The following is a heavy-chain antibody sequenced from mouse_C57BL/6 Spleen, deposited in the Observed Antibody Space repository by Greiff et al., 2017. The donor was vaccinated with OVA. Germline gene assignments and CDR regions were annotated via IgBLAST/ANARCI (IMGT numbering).Heavy chain of an antibody. Sequence: VQLQQPGTELVKPGASVKLSCKASGYTFTSYWMHWVKQRPGQGLEWIGNINPSNGGTNYNEKFKSKATLTVDKSSSTAYMQLSSLTSEDSAVYYCARSELGRWTWFAYWGQGTLVTVSA. CDR1: GYTFTSYW. J-gene: IGHJ3*01. V-gene: IGHV1-53*01. CDR3: ARSELGRWTWFAY. D-gene: IGHD4-1*01. CDR2: INPSNGGT.